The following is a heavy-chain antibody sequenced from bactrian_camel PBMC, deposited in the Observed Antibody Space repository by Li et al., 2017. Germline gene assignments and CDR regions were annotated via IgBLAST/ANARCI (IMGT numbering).Heavy chain of an antibody. Sequence: HVQLVESGGGSVQAGGSLRLSCVASGDPVYCMGWFRQAPGKEREGLAAIHTGASRPFYADSIEGRFTISQDSAKNTVYLQMNNLQPEDTAMYYCASDDFCEAVQSPLEPTRYRHRGQGTQVTVS. CDR3: ASDDFCEAVQSPLEPTRYRH. CDR2: IHTGASRP. J-gene: IGHJ4*01. D-gene: IGHD1*01. V-gene: IGHV3S63*01. CDR1: GDPVYC.